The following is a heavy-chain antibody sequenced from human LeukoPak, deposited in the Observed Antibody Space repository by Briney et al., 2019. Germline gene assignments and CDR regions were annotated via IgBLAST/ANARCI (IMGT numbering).Heavy chain of an antibody. D-gene: IGHD2-2*01. CDR1: GGSISTSSYY. J-gene: IGHJ4*02. CDR2: IYHSGST. V-gene: IGHV4-39*07. Sequence: PSETPSLTCTVSGGSISTSSYYWGWVRQPPGKGLEWIGEIYHSGSTNYNPSLKSRVTISVDKSKNQFSLKLSSVTAADTAVYYCAREYCSSTSCYDRWGQGTLVTVSS. CDR3: AREYCSSTSCYDR.